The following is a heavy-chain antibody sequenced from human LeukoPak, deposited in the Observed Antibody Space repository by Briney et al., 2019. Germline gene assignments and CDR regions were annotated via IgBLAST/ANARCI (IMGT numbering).Heavy chain of an antibody. CDR3: ARDSYDYDSHFEDVFDS. D-gene: IGHD3-22*01. J-gene: IGHJ3*01. CDR1: GGSIRTNY. Sequence: SETLSLTCTVSGGSIRTNYWSWIRQPPGKGLEWIGYAHSSGHTRSSTSLKSRVTISIEMSNNHVSLRLTSVTAADTALYYCARDSYDYDSHFEDVFDSWGQGTMVTVSS. CDR2: AHSSGHT. V-gene: IGHV4-59*01.